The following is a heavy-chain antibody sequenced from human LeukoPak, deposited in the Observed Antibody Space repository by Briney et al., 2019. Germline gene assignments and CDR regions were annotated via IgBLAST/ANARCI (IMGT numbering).Heavy chain of an antibody. Sequence: ASVKVSCKASGYTFTSYDINWVRQVTGQGLEWMGWMNPNSGNTGYAQKFQGRVTITADKSTSTAYMELSSLRSEDTAVYYCASPLGYSSSWYLTGGWGQGTLVTVSS. CDR3: ASPLGYSSSWYLTGG. D-gene: IGHD6-13*01. V-gene: IGHV1-8*01. CDR2: MNPNSGNT. CDR1: GYTFTSYD. J-gene: IGHJ4*02.